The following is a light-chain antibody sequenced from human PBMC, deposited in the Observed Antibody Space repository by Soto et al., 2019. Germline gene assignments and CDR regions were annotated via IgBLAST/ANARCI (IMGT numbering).Light chain of an antibody. Sequence: DIQMTQSPSTLSASVGDRVTITCRAGRGISTRLAGYQQKPGKAPTLLIYDASSLESGVPSRFSGSGSGTEFTLTISSLQPDDFATYYCQQYNSYQGTFGQGTKLEIK. CDR1: RGISTR. CDR2: DAS. V-gene: IGKV1-5*01. J-gene: IGKJ2*01. CDR3: QQYNSYQGT.